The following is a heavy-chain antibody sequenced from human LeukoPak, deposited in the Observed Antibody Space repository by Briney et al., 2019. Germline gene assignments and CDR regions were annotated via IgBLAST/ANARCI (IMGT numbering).Heavy chain of an antibody. Sequence: KLQGRVTITRDTSASTAYMELSSLRSEDTAVYYCARGYLTIFGVVIAYFDYWGQGTLVTVSS. J-gene: IGHJ4*02. D-gene: IGHD3-3*01. CDR3: ARGYLTIFGVVIAYFDY. V-gene: IGHV1-3*01.